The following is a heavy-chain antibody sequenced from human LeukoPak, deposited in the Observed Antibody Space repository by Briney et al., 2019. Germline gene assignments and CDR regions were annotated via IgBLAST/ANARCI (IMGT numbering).Heavy chain of an antibody. D-gene: IGHD6-19*01. CDR2: IIPIFGTA. CDR3: ARSSFSYSSGWSTYYYYYGMDV. Sequence: ASVKVSCKASGGTFSSYAISWVRQAPGQRLEWMGGIIPIFGTANYAQKFQGRVTITADESTSTAYMELSSLRSEDTAVYYCARSSFSYSSGWSTYYYYYGMDVWGQGTTVTVSS. CDR1: GGTFSSYA. J-gene: IGHJ6*02. V-gene: IGHV1-69*13.